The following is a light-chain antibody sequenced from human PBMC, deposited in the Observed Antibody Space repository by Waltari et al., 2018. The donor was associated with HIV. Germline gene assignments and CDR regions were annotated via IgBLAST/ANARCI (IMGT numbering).Light chain of an antibody. Sequence: QSALTQPASVSGSPGQSITISCTGTSSDVGGHQYVSWYQQHPGKAPNLMIFDVSNRPAGVSNRFSGTTSGNTASLTISVLQAEDEAHYCCSSYTSTTTLVVFGGGTKLTVL. CDR2: DVS. CDR1: SSDVGGHQY. J-gene: IGLJ3*02. CDR3: SSYTSTTTLVV. V-gene: IGLV2-14*03.